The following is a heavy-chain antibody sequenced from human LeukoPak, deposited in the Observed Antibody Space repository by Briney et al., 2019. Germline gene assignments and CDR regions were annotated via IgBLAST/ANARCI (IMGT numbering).Heavy chain of an antibody. Sequence: PSETLSPTCTVSGGSISSGSYYWRSIRQPAGKGLEWIGRIYTSRSTNYHPSLKSRVTISVDTSKNQFSLKLSSVTAADTAVYYCARDNGDYVVDYWGQGTLVTVSS. CDR3: ARDNGDYVVDY. CDR2: IYTSRST. D-gene: IGHD4-17*01. V-gene: IGHV4-61*02. CDR1: GGSISSGSYY. J-gene: IGHJ4*02.